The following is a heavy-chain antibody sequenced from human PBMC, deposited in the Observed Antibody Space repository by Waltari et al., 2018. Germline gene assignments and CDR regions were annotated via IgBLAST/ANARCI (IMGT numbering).Heavy chain of an antibody. J-gene: IGHJ6*03. D-gene: IGHD3-3*01. CDR2: INDSGRT. Sequence: QVQLQQWGAGLLKPSETLSLTCDVSGGSLSGYHWTWIRQPPGKGLEWIGEINDSGRTSYNPSPESRVTVSTDTADEQFSLRVRSVTAADTAVYYCARVFGYYSYYMYVWGKGTTVTISS. CDR3: ARVFGYYSYYMYV. V-gene: IGHV4-34*02. CDR1: GGSLSGYH.